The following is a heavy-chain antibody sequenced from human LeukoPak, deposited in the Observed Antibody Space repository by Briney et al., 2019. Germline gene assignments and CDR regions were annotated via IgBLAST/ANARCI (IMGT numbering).Heavy chain of an antibody. Sequence: SETLSLTCTVSGGSISSFYWSWIRQPPGMGLEWLGYIYYSGGATYNASLKSRVTISVDTSKNQYTLKVNSVTAADTAVYYCARVMEGDYGAMDVWGQGTTVTVFS. V-gene: IGHV4-59*01. D-gene: IGHD4-17*01. CDR1: GGSISSFY. CDR2: IYYSGGA. CDR3: ARVMEGDYGAMDV. J-gene: IGHJ6*02.